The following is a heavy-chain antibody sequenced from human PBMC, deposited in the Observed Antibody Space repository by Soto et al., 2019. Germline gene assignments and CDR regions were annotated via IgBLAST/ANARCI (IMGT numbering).Heavy chain of an antibody. CDR2: ISYDGSNK. CDR3: ARDSLRGVNDY. CDR1: GFTFSSYG. J-gene: IGHJ4*02. D-gene: IGHD3-10*01. Sequence: GGSLRLSCAASGFTFSSYGMHWVRQAPGKGLEWVAGISYDGSNKYYADSVRGRFTISRDNAKNTLYLQMNSLRAEDTAVYYCARDSLRGVNDYWGQGTLVTLSS. V-gene: IGHV3-30*03.